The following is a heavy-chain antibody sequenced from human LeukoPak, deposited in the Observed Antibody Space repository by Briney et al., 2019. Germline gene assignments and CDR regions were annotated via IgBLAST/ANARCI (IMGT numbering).Heavy chain of an antibody. D-gene: IGHD3-22*01. V-gene: IGHV3-11*06. J-gene: IGHJ1*01. CDR3: ARDQRDYYDSSGNGYFQH. CDR1: GFTFSDYY. CDR2: ISSSSSYT. Sequence: GGSLRLSCAAPGFTFSDYYMSWIRQAPGKGLEWVSYISSSSSYTNYADSVKGRFTISRDNAKNSLYLQMNSLRAEDTAVYYCARDQRDYYDSSGNGYFQHWGQGTLVTVSS.